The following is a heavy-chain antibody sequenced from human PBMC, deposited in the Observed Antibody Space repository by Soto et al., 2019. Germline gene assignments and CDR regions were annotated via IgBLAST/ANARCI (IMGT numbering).Heavy chain of an antibody. CDR3: TSEAIGLNWVDP. V-gene: IGHV3-48*02. J-gene: IGHJ5*02. Sequence: EVQLVESGGGLVQPGGSLRLSCAASGFTFSSYSMNWVRQAPGKGLEWVLYISSSSSTIYYADSVKGLLTISRDNAKNSLYLQINGLRDEDTAVYCCTSEAIGLNWVDPWGQGTLVTVSS. D-gene: IGHD3-22*01. CDR1: GFTFSSYS. CDR2: ISSSSSTI.